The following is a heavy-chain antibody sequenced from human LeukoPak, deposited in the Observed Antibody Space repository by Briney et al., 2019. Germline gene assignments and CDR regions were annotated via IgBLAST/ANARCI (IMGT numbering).Heavy chain of an antibody. CDR1: AYSFTNYW. Sequence: GESLRISCKGSAYSFTNYWISWVRQMPGKGLEWMGRIDPGDSQTNYSPSFQGHVTISADKSISTAYLQWSSLKASGTAMYFCARPSDMSGTTSHWYFDLWGRGTPVTVSS. CDR3: ARPSDMSGTTSHWYFDL. D-gene: IGHD1-7*01. V-gene: IGHV5-10-1*01. CDR2: IDPGDSQT. J-gene: IGHJ2*01.